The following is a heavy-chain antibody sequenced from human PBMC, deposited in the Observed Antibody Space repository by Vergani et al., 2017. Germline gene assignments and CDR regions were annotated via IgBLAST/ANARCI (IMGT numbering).Heavy chain of an antibody. J-gene: IGHJ6*01. V-gene: IGHV1-2*02. CDR2: INPNRGGT. CDR3: ARDRRPVVLTGYYIGGFYYGFVDV. D-gene: IGHD3-9*01. CDR1: GYTFTGYY. Sequence: QVQLVQSGAEVKKPGASVKVSCKASGYTFTGYYMPWVRQAPGQGLEWMGWINPNRGGTNYAQKFQGRVTMTRGTSLSPAYMELSRLRSDDTAVYYCARDRRPVVLTGYYIGGFYYGFVDVWGGGTAVVVSA.